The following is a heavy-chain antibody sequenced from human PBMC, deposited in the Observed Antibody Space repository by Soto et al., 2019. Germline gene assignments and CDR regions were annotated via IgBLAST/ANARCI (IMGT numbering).Heavy chain of an antibody. CDR3: ARASYYDILTGYPFDY. V-gene: IGHV3-21*01. D-gene: IGHD3-9*01. CDR2: ISSSSSYI. Sequence: GSLRLSCAASGFTFSSYSMNWVRQAPGKGLEWVSSISSSSSYIYYADSVKGRFTISRDNAKNSLYLQMNSLRAEDTSVYYCARASYYDILTGYPFDYWGQGTLVTVSS. J-gene: IGHJ4*02. CDR1: GFTFSSYS.